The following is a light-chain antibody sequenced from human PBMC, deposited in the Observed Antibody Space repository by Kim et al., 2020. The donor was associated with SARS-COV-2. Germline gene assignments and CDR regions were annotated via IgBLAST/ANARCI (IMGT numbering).Light chain of an antibody. V-gene: IGKV3D-15*01. CDR2: GGS. CDR3: QQYNNWPPYS. J-gene: IGKJ2*03. CDR1: QSVRRN. Sequence: VSPGERATFSCRASQSVRRNVAWYQQKPGQAPRLLIYGGSTRATGIPAKFSASGWGTEFTLTISSLQSDDSAVYYCQQYNNWPPYSFGQGTKLEI.